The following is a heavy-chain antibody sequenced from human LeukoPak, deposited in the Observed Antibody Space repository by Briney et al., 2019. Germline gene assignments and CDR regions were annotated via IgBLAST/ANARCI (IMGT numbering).Heavy chain of an antibody. Sequence: GGSLRLSCAASGFTVSSNYMSWVRQAPGKGLEWVAFIYSVGSTYYADSVKGRFTISRDNSKNTLYLQMNSLRAEDTAVYYCARGGTDYFDYWGQGTLVTVSS. CDR2: IYSVGST. CDR3: ARGGTDYFDY. V-gene: IGHV3-66*01. J-gene: IGHJ4*02. CDR1: GFTVSSNY. D-gene: IGHD3-16*01.